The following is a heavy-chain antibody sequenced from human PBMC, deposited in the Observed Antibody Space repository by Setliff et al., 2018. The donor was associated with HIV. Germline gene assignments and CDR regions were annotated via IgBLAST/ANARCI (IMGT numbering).Heavy chain of an antibody. V-gene: IGHV3-74*01. Sequence: GSLRLSCAASGFIFSDYYMSWIRQAPGKGLVWVSRVNSDGSSKTYADSVKDRFTISRDNAKNTLYLQMNSLRAEDTGVYYCHSGYDTEEQSYFDYWGQGTLVTVSS. CDR1: GFIFSDYY. CDR3: HSGYDTEEQSYFDY. D-gene: IGHD5-12*01. CDR2: VNSDGSSK. J-gene: IGHJ4*02.